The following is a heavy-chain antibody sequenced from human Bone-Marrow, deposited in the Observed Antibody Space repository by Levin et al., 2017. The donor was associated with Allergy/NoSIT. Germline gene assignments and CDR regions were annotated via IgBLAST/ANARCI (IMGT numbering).Heavy chain of an antibody. Sequence: SETLSLTCTVSGGSVSSGSYYWSWIRQPPGKGLEWIGDIYYSGSTNHNPSLKSRVTISIDTSKNQFSLKMRSVTAADTAVYYCARVGGYAYYNYYYMEVWGEGTTVTVSS. D-gene: IGHD5-12*01. CDR3: ARVGGYAYYNYYYMEV. J-gene: IGHJ6*03. CDR1: GGSVSSGSYY. CDR2: IYYSGST. V-gene: IGHV4-61*01.